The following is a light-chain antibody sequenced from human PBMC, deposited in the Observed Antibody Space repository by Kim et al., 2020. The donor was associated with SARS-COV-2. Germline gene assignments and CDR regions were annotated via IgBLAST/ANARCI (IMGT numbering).Light chain of an antibody. CDR1: QSVSSSY. J-gene: IGKJ2*01. CDR2: GAS. CDR3: QQYGSAPPYT. V-gene: IGKV3-20*01. Sequence: EIVLTQSPGPLSLSPGERATLSCRASQSVSSSYLAWYQQKPGQAPRLLIYGASSRATGIPDRFSGSGSGTDFTLTISRLEPEDFAVYYCQQYGSAPPYTFGQGTKVDIK.